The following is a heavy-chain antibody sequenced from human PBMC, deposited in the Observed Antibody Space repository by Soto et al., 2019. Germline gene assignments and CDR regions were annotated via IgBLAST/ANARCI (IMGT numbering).Heavy chain of an antibody. CDR3: ATSVVVPDPHRAFDY. Sequence: ASVKVSCKASGYTFTGFYMHWVRQAPGQGLEWMGRINPDSGDTDHAEKFQGRVTMTRDTSISTAYMELTRLTSDDTPVYHCATSVVVPDPHRAFDYWGQGTPVTVSS. D-gene: IGHD2-2*01. J-gene: IGHJ4*02. CDR2: INPDSGDT. V-gene: IGHV1-2*06. CDR1: GYTFTGFY.